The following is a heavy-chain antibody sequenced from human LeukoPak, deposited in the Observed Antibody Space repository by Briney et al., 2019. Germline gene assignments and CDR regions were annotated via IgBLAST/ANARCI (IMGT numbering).Heavy chain of an antibody. CDR2: ISGRGGST. CDR1: GFTFSSYA. V-gene: IGHV3-23*01. CDR3: AKLSRLESYYYFMDV. D-gene: IGHD1-1*01. Sequence: GGSLRLSCAASGFTFSSYAKSWVRQAPGKGLEWVSGISGRGGSTYYADSVKGRFTISRDNSKNTLYLQMNSLRAEDTAVYYCAKLSRLESYYYFMDVWGRGTTVTVSS. J-gene: IGHJ6*03.